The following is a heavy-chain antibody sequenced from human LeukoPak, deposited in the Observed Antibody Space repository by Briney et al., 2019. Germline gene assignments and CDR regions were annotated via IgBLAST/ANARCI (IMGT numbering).Heavy chain of an antibody. CDR3: AMSPDSPYFDY. CDR1: GFTVSSNY. J-gene: IGHJ4*02. D-gene: IGHD3-22*01. Sequence: GGSLRLSCAASGFTVSSNYMSWVRQAPGKGLEWVSVIYSGGSTYYADSVKGRFTISRDNSKNTLYLQMNSLRAEDTAVYYCAMSPDSPYFDYWGQGTLVTVSS. V-gene: IGHV3-66*01. CDR2: IYSGGST.